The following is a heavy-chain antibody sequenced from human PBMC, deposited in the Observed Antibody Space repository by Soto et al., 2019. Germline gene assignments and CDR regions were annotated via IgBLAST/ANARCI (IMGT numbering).Heavy chain of an antibody. J-gene: IGHJ4*02. CDR2: IIPIFGTA. Sequence: SVKVSCKASGGTFSSYAISWVRQAPGQGLEWMGGIIPIFGTANYAQKFQGRVTITADESTSTAYMELSSLRSEDTAVYYCATIVGVTTDGTFDYWGQGTVVTVS. CDR1: GGTFSSYA. V-gene: IGHV1-69*13. D-gene: IGHD1-26*01. CDR3: ATIVGVTTDGTFDY.